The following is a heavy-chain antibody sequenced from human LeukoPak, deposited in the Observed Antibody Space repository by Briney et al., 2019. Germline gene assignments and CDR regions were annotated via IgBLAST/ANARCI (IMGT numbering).Heavy chain of an antibody. CDR1: GGSISSGGYY. D-gene: IGHD2-2*02. V-gene: IGHV4-31*03. Sequence: SETLSLTCTVSGGSISSGGYYWSWIRQHPWKGLEWIGYIYYSGSTYYNPSLKSRVTISVDTSKNQFSLKLSSVTAADTAVYYCARSGYCSSTSCYMRGYYFDYWGQGTLVTVSS. CDR2: IYYSGST. CDR3: ARSGYCSSTSCYMRGYYFDY. J-gene: IGHJ4*02.